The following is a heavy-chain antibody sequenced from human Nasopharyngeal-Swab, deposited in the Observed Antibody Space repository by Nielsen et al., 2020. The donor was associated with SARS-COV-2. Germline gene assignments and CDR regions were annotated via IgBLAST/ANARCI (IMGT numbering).Heavy chain of an antibody. CDR1: GYSFTSYW. Sequence: GESLKISCKGSGYSFTSYWIGWVRQMPGKGLEWMGIIYPGDSDTRYSPSFQGQVTIPADKSISTAYLQWSSLKASDTAMYYCARLGTRPGWYFDLWGRGTLVTVSS. CDR3: ARLGTRPGWYFDL. D-gene: IGHD1-26*01. J-gene: IGHJ2*01. CDR2: IYPGDSDT. V-gene: IGHV5-51*01.